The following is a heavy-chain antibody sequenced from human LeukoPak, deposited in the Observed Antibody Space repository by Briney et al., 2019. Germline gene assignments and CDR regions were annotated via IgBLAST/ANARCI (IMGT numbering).Heavy chain of an antibody. CDR3: AKDQNYYGSGSQQT. J-gene: IGHJ5*02. CDR1: GFTFSSYS. CDR2: ISSSSSTI. Sequence: GGSLRLSCAASGFTFSSYSMNWVRQAPGKGLEWVSYISSSSSTIYYADSVKGRFTISRDNAKNSLYLQMNSLRAEDTAVYYCAKDQNYYGSGSQQTWGQGTLVTVSS. D-gene: IGHD3-10*01. V-gene: IGHV3-48*01.